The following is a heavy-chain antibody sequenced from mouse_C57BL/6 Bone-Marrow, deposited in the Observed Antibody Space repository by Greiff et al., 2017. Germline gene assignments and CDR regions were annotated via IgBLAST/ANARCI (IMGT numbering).Heavy chain of an antibody. J-gene: IGHJ2*01. CDR1: GYTLTNYW. V-gene: IGHV1-63*01. Sequence: QVLLQQSGAELVRPGTSVKMSCKASGYTLTNYWIGWVKQRPGHGLEWIGEIYPGGGYTNYNEKFKGKAKLTADKSSSKAYLQFSSLTSEDSAIYYCARWGYYNFDYWGQGTTLTVSS. CDR2: IYPGGGYT. D-gene: IGHD2-3*01. CDR3: ARWGYYNFDY.